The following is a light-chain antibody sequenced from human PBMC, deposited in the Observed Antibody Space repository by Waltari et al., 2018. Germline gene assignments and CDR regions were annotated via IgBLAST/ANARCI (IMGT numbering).Light chain of an antibody. Sequence: EIVLTQSPGTLSLSPGARATLSCRASQSVGRYLAWYQQKPGQAPRLLIDDASTRATGIPDRFSGSGSGTDFSLTISRLESEDSAVYYCQKYVNLPATFGQGTKVEIK. CDR3: QKYVNLPAT. CDR1: QSVGRY. V-gene: IGKV3-20*01. J-gene: IGKJ1*01. CDR2: DAS.